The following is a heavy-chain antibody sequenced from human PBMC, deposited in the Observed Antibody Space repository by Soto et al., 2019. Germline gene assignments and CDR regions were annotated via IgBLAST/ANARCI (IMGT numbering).Heavy chain of an antibody. CDR2: INAGNGNT. CDR1: GYTFTSYA. D-gene: IGHD6-13*01. J-gene: IGHJ6*02. Sequence: ASVKVSCKASGYTFTSYAMHWLRQAPGQRLELMGWINAGNGNTKYSQKFQGRVTITRDTSASTAYMELSSLRSEDTAVYYCARDSVIAAAGAYYYYGMDVWGQGTTVTVYS. CDR3: ARDSVIAAAGAYYYYGMDV. V-gene: IGHV1-3*01.